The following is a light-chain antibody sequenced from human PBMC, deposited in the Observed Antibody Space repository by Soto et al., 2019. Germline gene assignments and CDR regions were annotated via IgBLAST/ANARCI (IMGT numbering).Light chain of an antibody. Sequence: EIVLTQSPGTLSLSPGERATLSCRASQSVSSNYLAWYQQKPGQAPRLLIYDVSNRATGIPARFSGSGSGTDFTLTISSLEPEDFAVYYCQQYNNWPRWTFGQGTKVDIK. CDR1: QSVSSNY. V-gene: IGKV3-11*01. CDR2: DVS. J-gene: IGKJ1*01. CDR3: QQYNNWPRWT.